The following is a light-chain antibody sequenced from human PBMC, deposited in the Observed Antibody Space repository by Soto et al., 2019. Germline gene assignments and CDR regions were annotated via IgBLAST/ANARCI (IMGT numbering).Light chain of an antibody. J-gene: IGKJ4*01. Sequence: EIVLTQSPGTLSLSPGERATLSCRASQSVKSSYLAWYQQKAGQPPRLLIYGASTRATGIPDRFIGSGSGTDFTLTIIRMETEDFAVFYCQQYGSSPLTFGGGTKVEIK. CDR2: GAS. CDR1: QSVKSSY. V-gene: IGKV3-20*01. CDR3: QQYGSSPLT.